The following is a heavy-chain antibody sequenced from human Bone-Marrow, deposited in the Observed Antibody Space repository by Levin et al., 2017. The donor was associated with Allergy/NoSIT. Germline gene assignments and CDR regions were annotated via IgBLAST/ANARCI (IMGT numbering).Heavy chain of an antibody. V-gene: IGHV3-23*01. CDR1: GFRFHSYD. D-gene: IGHD2-8*02. Sequence: PGGSLRLSCAASGFRFHSYDMTWVRQAPGKGLEWISRISGSGGSRYYADSVKGRFTISRDNSRNTLYLQMNSLRAEDTAIYYCAKNMGGSTGCSDYWGQGTLVTVSS. CDR2: ISGSGGSR. CDR3: AKNMGGSTGCSDY. J-gene: IGHJ4*02.